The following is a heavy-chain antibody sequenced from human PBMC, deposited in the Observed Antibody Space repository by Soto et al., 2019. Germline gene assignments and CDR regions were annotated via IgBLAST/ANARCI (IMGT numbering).Heavy chain of an antibody. J-gene: IGHJ4*02. CDR3: AKERSALDGRWPDY. D-gene: IGHD2-8*01. CDR1: GFTFSSYG. V-gene: IGHV3-23*01. Sequence: GGSLRLSCAASGFTFSSYGMSWVRQAPGKGLEWVSSISGSGGSTYYADSVKGRFTISRDNSKNTLYLQMNSLRAEETVVYYCAKERSALDGRWPDYGGQGTLVTVSS. CDR2: ISGSGGST.